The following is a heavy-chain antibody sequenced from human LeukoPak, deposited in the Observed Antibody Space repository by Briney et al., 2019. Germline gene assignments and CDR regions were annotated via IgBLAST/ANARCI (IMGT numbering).Heavy chain of an antibody. J-gene: IGHJ4*02. V-gene: IGHV3-NL1*01. Sequence: PGGSLRLSCAASGFTFSSYGMHWVRQAPGKGLEWVSNLYNDAFDSATHYADSVKGRFTISRDNSQNTLHLQMNSLRAEDTAMYYCAREIGGGLHYFHSWGQGTPVTVSS. D-gene: IGHD1-26*01. CDR2: LYNDAFDSAT. CDR1: GFTFSSYG. CDR3: AREIGGGLHYFHS.